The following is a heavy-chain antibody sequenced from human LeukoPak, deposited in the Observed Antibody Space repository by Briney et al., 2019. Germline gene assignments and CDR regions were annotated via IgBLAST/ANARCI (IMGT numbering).Heavy chain of an antibody. CDR2: IIPILGIA. V-gene: IGHV1-69*04. D-gene: IGHD6-19*01. J-gene: IGHJ5*02. CDR1: GGTFSSYA. Sequence: SVKVSCKASGGTFSSYAISWVRQAPGQGLEWMGRIIPILGIANYAQKFQGRVTITADKSTSTAYMELSSLRSEDTAVYYCARTPSIAVAVVWFDPWGQGTLVTVSS. CDR3: ARTPSIAVAVVWFDP.